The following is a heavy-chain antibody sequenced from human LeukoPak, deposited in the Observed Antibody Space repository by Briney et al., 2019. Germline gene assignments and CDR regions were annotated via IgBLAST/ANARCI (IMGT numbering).Heavy chain of an antibody. CDR3: AKDFAISLRFGEEYYGMDV. D-gene: IGHD3-10*01. CDR2: ISDSGGNT. V-gene: IGHV3-23*01. CDR1: GLTFSSYA. J-gene: IGHJ6*02. Sequence: GGSLRLSCAASGLTFSSYAMSWVRQAPGKGLEWVSTISDSGGNTYYADSVKGRFTISRDNSKNTLYLQMNSLRGEDTAIYFCAKDFAISLRFGEEYYGMDVWGQGTTVTVSS.